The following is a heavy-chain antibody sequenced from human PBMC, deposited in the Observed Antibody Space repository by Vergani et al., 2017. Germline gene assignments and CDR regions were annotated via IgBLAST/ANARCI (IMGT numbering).Heavy chain of an antibody. CDR1: GGSISSYY. J-gene: IGHJ5*02. CDR2: IYYSGST. Sequence: QVQLQESGPGLVKPSETLSLTCTVSGGSISSYYWSWIRQPPGKGLEWIGYIYYSGSTNYNPSLKSRVTISVDTSKNQFSLKLSSVTAADTAVYYCARHHPLLRLLEWAPFDPWGQGTLVTVSS. V-gene: IGHV4-59*08. D-gene: IGHD3-3*01. CDR3: ARHHPLLRLLEWAPFDP.